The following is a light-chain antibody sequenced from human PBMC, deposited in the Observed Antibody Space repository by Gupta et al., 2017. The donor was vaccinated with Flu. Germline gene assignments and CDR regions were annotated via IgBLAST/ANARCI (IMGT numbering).Light chain of an antibody. CDR2: EVT. Sequence: QSALTQPASVSGSPGQSITISCTGTNSDVGTYDYVSWFQQHPGEAPKLMIYEVTSRPSGVSSRFSGSKSGNTASLTISGLQPEDEADYYCGSYASSTALYVFGTGTKVTVL. V-gene: IGLV2-14*03. J-gene: IGLJ1*01. CDR1: NSDVGTYDY. CDR3: GSYASSTALYV.